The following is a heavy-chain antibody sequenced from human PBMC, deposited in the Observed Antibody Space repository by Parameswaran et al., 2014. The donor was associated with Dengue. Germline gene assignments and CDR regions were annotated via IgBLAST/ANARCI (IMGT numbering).Heavy chain of an antibody. D-gene: IGHD2-15*01. V-gene: IGHV1-2*02. CDR3: ARDRYCSGGSCYVPYVDY. Sequence: WVRQAPGQGLEWMGWINPNSGGTNYAQKFQGRVTMTRDTSISTAYMELSRLRSDDTAVYYCARDRYCSGGSCYVPYVDYWGQGTLVTVSS. CDR2: INPNSGGT. J-gene: IGHJ4*02.